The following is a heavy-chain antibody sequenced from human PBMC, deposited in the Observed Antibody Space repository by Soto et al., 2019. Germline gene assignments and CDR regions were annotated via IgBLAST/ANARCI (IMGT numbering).Heavy chain of an antibody. CDR2: IDWDDDK. D-gene: IGHD2-2*01. CDR1: GFSLSTSGMC. Sequence: SGPTLVNPTQTLTLTCTFSGFSLSTSGMCVSWIRQPPGKALEWLALIDWDDDKYYSTSLKTRLTTSKDTSKNQVVLTMTNMDPVDTATYYCARTIVVVPAARDYYYYGMDVWGQGTTVPVSS. CDR3: ARTIVVVPAARDYYYYGMDV. V-gene: IGHV2-70*01. J-gene: IGHJ6*02.